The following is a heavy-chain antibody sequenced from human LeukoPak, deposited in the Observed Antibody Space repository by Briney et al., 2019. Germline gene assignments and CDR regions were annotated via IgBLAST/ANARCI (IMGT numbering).Heavy chain of an antibody. CDR1: GFAFSTFG. D-gene: IGHD2-15*01. CDR2: IRYDGSNT. CDR3: AKDLRYCCGGSCP. Sequence: PGGSLRLSCAASGFAFSTFGMHWVRQAPGKGLEWLAYIRYDGSNTFHADSVKGRFTISRDNSKNTLYLQMDSLRAEDTAVYYCAKDLRYCCGGSCPWGKGSMVSVSS. V-gene: IGHV3-30*02. J-gene: IGHJ5*02.